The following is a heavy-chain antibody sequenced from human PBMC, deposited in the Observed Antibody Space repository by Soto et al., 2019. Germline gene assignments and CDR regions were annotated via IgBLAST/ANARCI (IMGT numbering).Heavy chain of an antibody. CDR2: ISNSDSYT. Sequence: GGSLRLSCAASGFTFSDYYMSWIRQAPGKGLEWVSYISNSDSYTNYADSVKGRFTISRDNARNSLYLQMNSLRAEDTAVYYCARGHTTLVPRAQRTLVTVSS. J-gene: IGHJ5*02. CDR1: GFTFSDYY. D-gene: IGHD1-1*01. CDR3: ARGHTTLVP. V-gene: IGHV3-11*06.